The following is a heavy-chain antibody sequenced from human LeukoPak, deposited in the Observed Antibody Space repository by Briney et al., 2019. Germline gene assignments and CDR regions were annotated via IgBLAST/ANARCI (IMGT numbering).Heavy chain of an antibody. V-gene: IGHV3-15*01. D-gene: IGHD3-16*02. J-gene: IGHJ4*02. CDR3: TTDQARITFGGVIATAY. Sequence: GGSLRLSCAASGFTFSNAWMSWVRQAPGKGLEWVGRIKSKTDGGTTDYAAPVKGRFTISRDDSKNTLCLQMNSLKTEDTAVYYCTTDQARITFGGVIATAYWGQGTLVTVSS. CDR1: GFTFSNAW. CDR2: IKSKTDGGTT.